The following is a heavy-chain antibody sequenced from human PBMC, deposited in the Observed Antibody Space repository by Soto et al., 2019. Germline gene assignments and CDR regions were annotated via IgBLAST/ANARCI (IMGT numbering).Heavy chain of an antibody. CDR2: IYYSGSA. Sequence: QVQLQESGPGLVKPSQTLSLTCTVSGGSISSGGYYWSWIRQHPGKGLEWIGYIYYSGSAYYNPSLKSRVTMSVDRSKNQFSLKLSSVTAADTAVYYCAREGDLRFDPWGQGTLVTVSS. D-gene: IGHD3-3*01. CDR1: GGSISSGGYY. V-gene: IGHV4-31*03. J-gene: IGHJ5*02. CDR3: AREGDLRFDP.